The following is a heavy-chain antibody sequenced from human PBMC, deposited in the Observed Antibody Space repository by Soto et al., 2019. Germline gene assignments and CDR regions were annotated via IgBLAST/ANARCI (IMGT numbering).Heavy chain of an antibody. CDR3: ATSPPPLRFLEWLSPPPPGYYYYYMDV. D-gene: IGHD3-3*01. V-gene: IGHV1-8*01. J-gene: IGHJ6*03. CDR2: MNPNSGNT. CDR1: GYTFTSYD. Sequence: ASVKVSCKASGYTFTSYDINWVRQATGQGLEWMGWMNPNSGNTGYAQKFQGRVTMTRNTSISTAYMELSSLRSEDTAVYYCATSPPPLRFLEWLSPPPPGYYYYYMDVGGKGTRVTVSS.